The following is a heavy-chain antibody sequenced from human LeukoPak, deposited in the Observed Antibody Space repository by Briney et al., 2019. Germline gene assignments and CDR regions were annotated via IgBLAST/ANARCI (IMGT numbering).Heavy chain of an antibody. CDR3: AKGLGYCSSTSCYGGKSSYTDV. V-gene: IGHV3-30*02. J-gene: IGHJ6*03. CDR2: VRSDGNTK. CDR1: GFSFSTYG. D-gene: IGHD2-2*01. Sequence: PGGSLRLSCAASGFSFSTYGMHWVRQAPGKGLEGGAFVRSDGNTKYYADSVKGRFTSSRDNSKITPDPEMNSRRGEDTAVYYCAKGLGYCSSTSCYGGKSSYTDVWGKGTTVTVSS.